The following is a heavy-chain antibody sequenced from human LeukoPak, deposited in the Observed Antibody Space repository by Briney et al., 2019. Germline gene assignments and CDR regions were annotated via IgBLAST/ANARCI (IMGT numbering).Heavy chain of an antibody. V-gene: IGHV3-23*01. CDR3: TPSWARGFDS. D-gene: IGHD2-15*01. CDR1: GFTFSSYA. J-gene: IGHJ4*02. Sequence: PGGSLRLSCAASGFTFSSYAMSWVRQAPGKGLEWVSAISGSGGSTYYADSVKGRFTISRDNSKNTLYLQMNSLSAEDTAVYYCTPSWARGFDSWGQGTLVTVSS. CDR2: ISGSGGST.